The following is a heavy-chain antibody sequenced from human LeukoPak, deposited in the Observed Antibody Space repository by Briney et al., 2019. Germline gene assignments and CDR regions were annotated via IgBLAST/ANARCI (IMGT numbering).Heavy chain of an antibody. CDR3: AKDAEFVLMVYNGMDV. Sequence: GFLRLSCVASGFTFSTYGMHWVRQAPGKGLEWVAVISYDGSNKYYADSVKGRFTISRDNSKNTLYLQMNSLRAEDTAVYYCAKDAEFVLMVYNGMDVWGQGTTVTVSS. V-gene: IGHV3-30*18. CDR1: GFTFSTYG. CDR2: ISYDGSNK. D-gene: IGHD2-8*01. J-gene: IGHJ6*02.